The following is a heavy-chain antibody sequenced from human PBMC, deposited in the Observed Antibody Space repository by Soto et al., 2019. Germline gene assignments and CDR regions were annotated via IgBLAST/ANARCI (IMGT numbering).Heavy chain of an antibody. CDR1: GFTFSSYW. CDR3: ASVSGCSSTSCYATYYYYGMDV. Sequence: GGSLRLSCAASGFTFSSYWMHWVRQAPGKGLVWVSRINSDGSSTSYADSVKGRFTISRDNAKNTLYLQMNSLRAEDTAVYYCASVSGCSSTSCYATYYYYGMDVWGQGTTVTVSS. D-gene: IGHD2-2*01. J-gene: IGHJ6*02. V-gene: IGHV3-74*01. CDR2: INSDGSST.